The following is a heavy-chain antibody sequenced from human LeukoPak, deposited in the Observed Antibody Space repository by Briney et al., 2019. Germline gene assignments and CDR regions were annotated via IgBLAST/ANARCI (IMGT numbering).Heavy chain of an antibody. V-gene: IGHV3-49*04. D-gene: IGHD3-10*01. CDR1: GFTFGDHA. Sequence: GGSLRLSCTGSGFTFGDHAMAWVRQAPGKGLEWVGFIRSEAYGETTEYAASARDRFTISRDNSRSVAYLQMNSLKTEDTAMYYCARGPILLWLHNGMDVWGQGTTVTVSS. CDR2: IRSEAYGETT. J-gene: IGHJ6*02. CDR3: ARGPILLWLHNGMDV.